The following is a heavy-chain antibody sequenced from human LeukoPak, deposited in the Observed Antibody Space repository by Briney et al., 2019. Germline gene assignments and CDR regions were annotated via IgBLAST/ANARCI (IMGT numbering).Heavy chain of an antibody. CDR1: GVSFSGYY. Sequence: SETLSLTCAVYGVSFSGYYWSWIRQPPGKGLEWIGEINHSGSTNYNPSLKSRVTISVDTSKNQFSLKLSSVTAADTAVYYCARGVRYYYYYGMDVWGQGTTVTVSS. CDR2: INHSGST. CDR3: ARGVRYYYYYGMDV. V-gene: IGHV4-34*01. J-gene: IGHJ6*02.